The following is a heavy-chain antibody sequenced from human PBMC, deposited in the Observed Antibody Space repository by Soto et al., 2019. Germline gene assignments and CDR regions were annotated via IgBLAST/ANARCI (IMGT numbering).Heavy chain of an antibody. CDR3: ARDRSFAAAAGTGPPDWFDP. J-gene: IGHJ5*02. D-gene: IGHD6-13*01. Sequence: ASVKVSCKASGYTFXSYGISWWRRAPGQWLEWMGWISAYNGNTNYAQKLQGRVTMTTDTSTSTAYMELRSLRSDDTAVYYCARDRSFAAAAGTGPPDWFDPWGQGTLVTVSS. CDR1: GYTFXSYG. V-gene: IGHV1-18*01. CDR2: ISAYNGNT.